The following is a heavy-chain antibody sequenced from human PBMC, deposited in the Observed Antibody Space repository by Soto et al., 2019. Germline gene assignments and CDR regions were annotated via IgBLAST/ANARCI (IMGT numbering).Heavy chain of an antibody. CDR2: IYHSGST. V-gene: IGHV4-4*02. J-gene: IGHJ4*02. CDR1: GGSISSSNW. D-gene: IGHD4-17*01. CDR3: ASLGMTTVTRDY. Sequence: QVQLQESGPGLVKPSGTLSLTCAVSGGSISSSNWWSWVRQPPGKGLEWIGEIYHSGSTNYNLSLKSRVTISVEKSKNQFSLKLSSVTAADTAVYYCASLGMTTVTRDYWGQGTLVTVSS.